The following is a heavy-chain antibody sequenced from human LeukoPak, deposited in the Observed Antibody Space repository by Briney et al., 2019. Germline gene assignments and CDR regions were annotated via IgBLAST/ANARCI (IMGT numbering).Heavy chain of an antibody. CDR3: ARERRAGIQLWTTRYYFDY. V-gene: IGHV6-1*01. Sequence: SQTLSLTCAISGDSVSTTSAGWNWIRQSPSRGLEWLGRTYYRSKWYNDYAVSVNSRITINPDTSKNQFSLQLNSVTPEDTAVYYCARERRAGIQLWTTRYYFDYWGQGTLVTVSS. CDR2: TYYRSKWYN. J-gene: IGHJ4*02. CDR1: GDSVSTTSAG. D-gene: IGHD5-18*01.